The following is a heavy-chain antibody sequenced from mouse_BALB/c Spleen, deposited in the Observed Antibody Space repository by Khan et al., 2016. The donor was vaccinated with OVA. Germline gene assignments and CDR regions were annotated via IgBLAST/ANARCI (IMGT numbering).Heavy chain of an antibody. CDR2: ISYSGST. V-gene: IGHV3-2*02. J-gene: IGHJ2*01. CDR3: ARTARIKY. CDR1: GYSITSGYG. D-gene: IGHD1-2*01. Sequence: EVQLQESGPGLVKPSQSLSLTCTVTGYSITSGYGWNWIRQFPGNKLEWMGYISYSGSTNYNPSLKSQISITRNTSKNQFFLQLNSVTTEDTATYYCARTARIKYWGQGTTLTVSS.